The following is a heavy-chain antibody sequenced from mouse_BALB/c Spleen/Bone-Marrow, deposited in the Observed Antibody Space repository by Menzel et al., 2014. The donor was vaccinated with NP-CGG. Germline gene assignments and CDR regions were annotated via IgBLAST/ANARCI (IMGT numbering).Heavy chain of an antibody. V-gene: IGHV1-12*01. CDR3: ARRGFAY. J-gene: IGHJ3*01. CDR1: GYTFTSYN. CDR2: IYPGNGDT. Sequence: QSGAELVKPGASVKMSCKASGYTFTSYNMHWVKQTPGQGLEWIGAIYPGNGDTSYNQKFKGKATLTADKSSSTAYMQLSSLTSEDSAVYYCARRGFAYWGQGTLVTVSA.